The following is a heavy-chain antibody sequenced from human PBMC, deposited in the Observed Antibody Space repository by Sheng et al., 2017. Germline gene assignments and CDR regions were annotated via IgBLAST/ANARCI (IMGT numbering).Heavy chain of an antibody. CDR2: IYTSGST. V-gene: IGHV4-4*07. CDR1: GGSISSYY. J-gene: IGHJ1*01. CDR3: ASGYKGYFQH. D-gene: IGHD5-18*01. Sequence: QVQLQESGPGLVKPFRRPLSLTCTXSGGSISSYYWSWIRQPAGKGLEWIGRIYTSGSTNYNPSLKSRVTMSVXTSKNQFSLKLSSVTAADTAVYYCASGYKGYFQHWGGQGTLVTVSS.